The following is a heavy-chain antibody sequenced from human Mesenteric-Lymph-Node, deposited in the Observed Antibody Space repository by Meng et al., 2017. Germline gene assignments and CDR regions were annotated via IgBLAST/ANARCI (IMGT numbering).Heavy chain of an antibody. CDR1: GFTFNNYA. V-gene: IGHV3-74*01. J-gene: IGHJ4*02. CDR2: TIPDGTAT. Sequence: VQLVESGGGVVQPGRSLRLSCAASGFTFNNYAMSWVRQAPGKGLEWVSRTIPDGTATTYADSVKGRFTISRDNAKNTLYLEMNGLRAEDTAVYYCARDLRDYDFWGQGTLVTVSS. CDR3: ARDLRDYDF.